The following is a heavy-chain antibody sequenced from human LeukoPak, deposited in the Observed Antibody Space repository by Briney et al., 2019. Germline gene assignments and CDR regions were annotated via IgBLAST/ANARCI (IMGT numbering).Heavy chain of an antibody. V-gene: IGHV3-23*01. J-gene: IGHJ6*02. Sequence: GGSLRLSCAASRFTFSSYAMSWVRQAPGKGLEWVSAISGSSGSTYYADSVKGRFTISRDNSKNTLYLQMNSLRGDDTAVYYCAKAFGSSRGYYYDALDVWGQGTQSPSP. CDR1: RFTFSSYA. D-gene: IGHD6-13*01. CDR3: AKAFGSSRGYYYDALDV. CDR2: ISGSSGST.